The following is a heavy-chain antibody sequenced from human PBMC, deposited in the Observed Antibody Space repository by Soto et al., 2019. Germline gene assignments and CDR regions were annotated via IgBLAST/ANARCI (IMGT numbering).Heavy chain of an antibody. CDR3: ARAGYDSSGYPDFDY. Sequence: GESLKISCKGSGYSFTSYWISWVRQMPGKGLEWVGRIDPSDSYTNYSPSFQGHVTISADKSISTAYLQWSSLKASDTAMYYCARAGYDSSGYPDFDYWGQGTLVTVSS. CDR1: GYSFTSYW. V-gene: IGHV5-10-1*01. D-gene: IGHD3-22*01. J-gene: IGHJ4*02. CDR2: IDPSDSYT.